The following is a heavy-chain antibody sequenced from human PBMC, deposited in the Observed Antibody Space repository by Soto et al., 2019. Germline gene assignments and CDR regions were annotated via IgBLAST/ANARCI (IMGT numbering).Heavy chain of an antibody. Sequence: PGGSLRLSCAASGFTFSSYAMSWVRQAPGKGLEWVSAISGNSNYIYYSDSVKGRFTISRDNAKNSLYLQMNSLRVEDTAVYYCARVFFLEYYDILTGPLDVSGKGTTVTVSS. CDR2: ISGNSNYI. J-gene: IGHJ6*04. V-gene: IGHV3-21*01. CDR1: GFTFSSYA. CDR3: ARVFFLEYYDILTGPLDV. D-gene: IGHD3-9*01.